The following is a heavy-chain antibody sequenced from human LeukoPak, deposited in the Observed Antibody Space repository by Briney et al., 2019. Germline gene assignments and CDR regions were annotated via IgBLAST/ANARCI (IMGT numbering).Heavy chain of an antibody. J-gene: IGHJ6*03. D-gene: IGHD2-15*01. CDR1: GFTFSSYA. CDR2: IKTDGSIT. Sequence: GGSLRLSCAASGFTFSSYAMSWVRQAPGKGPGWVSRIKTDGSITDYADFVKGRFTISRDNAKNTLYLQMNSLRAEDTAIYSCAKNGDRGAYCSGGSCYPYYYQNMDVWGKGTTVTIPS. V-gene: IGHV3-23*01. CDR3: AKNGDRGAYCSGGSCYPYYYQNMDV.